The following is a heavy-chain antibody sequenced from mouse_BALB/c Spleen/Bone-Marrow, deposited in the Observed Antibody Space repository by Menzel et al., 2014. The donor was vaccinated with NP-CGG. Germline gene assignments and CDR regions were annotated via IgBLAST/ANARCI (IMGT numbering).Heavy chain of an antibody. V-gene: IGHV1-7*01. Sequence: VQLQQSGTELAKPGASVKMSCKASGYTFTSYWIHWIKQRPGQGLEWIGYINPITGYTEYNQKFKDKATLTADKSSSTAYIQLSSLTSDDSAVYYCARNDDYDGGYCAMDYWGQGTSVAVSS. CDR1: GYTFTSYW. CDR3: ARNDDYDGGYCAMDY. CDR2: INPITGYT. D-gene: IGHD2-4*01. J-gene: IGHJ4*01.